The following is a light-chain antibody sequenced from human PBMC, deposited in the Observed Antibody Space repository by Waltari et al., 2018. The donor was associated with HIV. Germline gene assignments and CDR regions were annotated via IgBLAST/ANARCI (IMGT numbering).Light chain of an antibody. CDR2: RDY. CDR3: VAWDDSLSGYV. Sequence: QSVLTQPPSASGTLGQRVTISYPGSSSNVGSKPVYWFQQVPGTAPKLLIYRDYQRRSGIPDRFSGSKSGASASLTISGLRSEDEADYYCVAWDDSLSGYVFGTGTKVSVL. J-gene: IGLJ1*01. CDR1: SSNVGSKP. V-gene: IGLV1-47*01.